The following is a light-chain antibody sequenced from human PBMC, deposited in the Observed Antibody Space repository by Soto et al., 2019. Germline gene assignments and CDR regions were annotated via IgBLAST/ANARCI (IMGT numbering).Light chain of an antibody. V-gene: IGKV1-39*01. J-gene: IGKJ2*01. CDR3: QQSYTTPYT. CDR2: AAS. CDR1: QSISTY. Sequence: DIQMTQSPSSLSASVGDRVTITCRASQSISTYLNWYQQKPGKAPKLLIVAASTLQSGVPSRFSGSGSGTDFTLTISCLQPEDFVTYYCQQSYTTPYTFGQGTKLEIK.